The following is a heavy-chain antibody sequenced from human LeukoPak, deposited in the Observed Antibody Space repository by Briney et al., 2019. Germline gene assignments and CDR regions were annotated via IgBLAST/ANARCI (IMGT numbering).Heavy chain of an antibody. Sequence: NPSETLSLTCTVSGGSISSSSYYWSWIRQPPGKGLEWIGEINHSGSTNYNPSLKSRVTISVDTSKNQFSLKLSSVTAADTAVYYCARAGVRVTIFGVVTTSGQNWFDPWGQGTLVTVSS. CDR2: INHSGST. V-gene: IGHV4-39*07. CDR1: GGSISSSSYY. J-gene: IGHJ5*02. D-gene: IGHD3-3*01. CDR3: ARAGVRVTIFGVVTTSGQNWFDP.